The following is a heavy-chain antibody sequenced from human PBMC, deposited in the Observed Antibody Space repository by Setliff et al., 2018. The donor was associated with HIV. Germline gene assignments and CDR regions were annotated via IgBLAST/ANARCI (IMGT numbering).Heavy chain of an antibody. D-gene: IGHD6-19*01. J-gene: IGHJ4*02. CDR1: GFTFDDYA. CDR3: AREGASSGHAGCFDS. Sequence: PGGSLRLSCAASGFTFDDYAMHWVRQAPGKGLEWVSGISWNSGSIGYADSVKGRFTISRDNAKNSLYLQMNSLRVEDTAVYYCAREGASSGHAGCFDSWGRGALVTVSS. CDR2: ISWNSGSI. V-gene: IGHV3-9*01.